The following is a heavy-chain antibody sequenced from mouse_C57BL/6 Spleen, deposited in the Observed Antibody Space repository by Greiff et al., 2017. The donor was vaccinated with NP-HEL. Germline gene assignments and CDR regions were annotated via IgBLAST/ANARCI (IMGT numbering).Heavy chain of an antibody. D-gene: IGHD1-1*01. J-gene: IGHJ2*01. CDR1: GYSITSGYY. CDR2: ISYDGSN. V-gene: IGHV3-6*01. Sequence: EVQLQQSGPGLVKPSQSLSLTCSVTGYSITSGYYWNWTRQFPGNKLEWMGYISYDGSNNYNPSLKNRISITRDTSKNQFFLKLNSVTTEDTATYYCARANYYGSSYDYFDYWGQGTTLTVSS. CDR3: ARANYYGSSYDYFDY.